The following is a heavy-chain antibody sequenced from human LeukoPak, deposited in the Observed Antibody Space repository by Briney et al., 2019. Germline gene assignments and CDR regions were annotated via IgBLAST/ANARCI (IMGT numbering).Heavy chain of an antibody. Sequence: GGSLRLSCAASGFPFSSHAMSWVRQAPGKGLEWVSSINNSGGSTYYADSVKGRFTISRDNSKNTLYLQMNSLRAEDTAVYYRARGAGGSFSYYFVSWGQGTLVTVSS. D-gene: IGHD1-26*01. J-gene: IGHJ4*02. CDR3: ARGAGGSFSYYFVS. CDR2: INNSGGST. CDR1: GFPFSSHA. V-gene: IGHV3-23*01.